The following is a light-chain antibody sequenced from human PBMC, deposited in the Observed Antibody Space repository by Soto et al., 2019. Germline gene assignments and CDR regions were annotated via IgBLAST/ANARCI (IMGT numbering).Light chain of an antibody. Sequence: DIQMTQSPSTLSASVGDRVTITCRASQSISGWLAWYQQKPGKAPNLLICDASSLESGVPSRFSGSGSGTEFTLTISSLQPDDFATYYCQQYNSYSRTFGQGTKVDIK. CDR1: QSISGW. CDR3: QQYNSYSRT. J-gene: IGKJ1*01. V-gene: IGKV1-5*01. CDR2: DAS.